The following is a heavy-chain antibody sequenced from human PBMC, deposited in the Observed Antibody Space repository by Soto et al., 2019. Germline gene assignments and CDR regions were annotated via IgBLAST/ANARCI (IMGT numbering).Heavy chain of an antibody. CDR3: AKEMEDISARGYLDY. J-gene: IGHJ4*02. CDR1: GFTFSSYA. D-gene: IGHD1-1*01. CDR2: ISGGGDTT. Sequence: TVGSLRLSCVASGFTFSSYAMSWVRQAPGKGLEWVSVISGGGDTTYYADSVKGRFTISRDNSRNSLYLQMSSLRAEDTAVYYCAKEMEDISARGYLDYWGQGTLVTVSS. V-gene: IGHV3-23*01.